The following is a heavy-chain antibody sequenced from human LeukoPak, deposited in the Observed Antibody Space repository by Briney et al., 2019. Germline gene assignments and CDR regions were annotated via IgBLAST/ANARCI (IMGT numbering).Heavy chain of an antibody. CDR3: ARDSGRDIVVVPASFDY. Sequence: ASVKVSCKASGYTFTSYGISWVRQAPRQGLEWMGWISAYNGNTNHAQKLQGRVTMTTDTYTSTAYMELRSLRSDDTAVYYCARDSGRDIVVVPASFDYWGQGTLVTVSS. CDR1: GYTFTSYG. J-gene: IGHJ4*02. D-gene: IGHD2-2*01. V-gene: IGHV1-18*04. CDR2: ISAYNGNT.